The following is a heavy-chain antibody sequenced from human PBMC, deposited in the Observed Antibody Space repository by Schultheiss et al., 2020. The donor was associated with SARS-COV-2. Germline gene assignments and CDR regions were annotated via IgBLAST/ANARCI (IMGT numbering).Heavy chain of an antibody. J-gene: IGHJ5*02. CDR3: ARAVLVVYPIWFDP. CDR2: INPNSGGT. V-gene: IGHV1-2*06. D-gene: IGHD2-8*02. Sequence: ASVKVSCKASGYTFTGYYMHWVRQAPGQGLEWMGRINPNSGGTNYAQKFQGRVTMTRDTSISTAYMELSRLRSDDTAVYYCARAVLVVYPIWFDPWGQGTLVTVSS. CDR1: GYTFTGYY.